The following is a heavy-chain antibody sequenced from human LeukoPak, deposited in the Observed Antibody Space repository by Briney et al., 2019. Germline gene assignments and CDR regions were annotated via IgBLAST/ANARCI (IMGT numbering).Heavy chain of an antibody. Sequence: PGGSLRLSCAASGFTFSSYSMNWVRQAPGKGLEWVSSISSSSSYIYYADSVKGRFTISRDNAKNSLYLQMNSLRAEDTAVYYCARDVSYYYYYYYMDVWGKGPTVTVSS. V-gene: IGHV3-21*01. CDR1: GFTFSSYS. D-gene: IGHD2-15*01. J-gene: IGHJ6*03. CDR3: ARDVSYYYYYYYMDV. CDR2: ISSSSSYI.